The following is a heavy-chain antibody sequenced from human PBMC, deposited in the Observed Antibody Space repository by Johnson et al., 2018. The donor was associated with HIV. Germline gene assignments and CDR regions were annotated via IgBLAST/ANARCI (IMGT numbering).Heavy chain of an antibody. CDR2: ISSNGGST. D-gene: IGHD1-26*01. CDR3: ARVRVGAFDI. J-gene: IGHJ3*02. Sequence: VQLVESGGGLVQPGGSLRLSCAASGFTFSSYAMHWVRQAPGKGLEYVSAISSNGGSTYYANSVKGRFTISRDNSKNTLYLQMGSLRVEDTAVYYCARVRVGAFDIWGQGTMVTVSS. V-gene: IGHV3-64*01. CDR1: GFTFSSYA.